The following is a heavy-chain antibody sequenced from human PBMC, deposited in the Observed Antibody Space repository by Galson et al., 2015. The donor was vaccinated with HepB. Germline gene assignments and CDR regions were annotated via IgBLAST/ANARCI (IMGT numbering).Heavy chain of an antibody. CDR1: GFTFSDDW. J-gene: IGHJ4*02. Sequence: SLRLSCAASGFTFSDDWMNWVRQAPGKGLEWDGRIKSKYDNGATDYAAPGKGRCTISRDDSKNTLYLQMNSLEAGGTAVYFCTTDGKVGYDYFDYWGQGTLVTVSS. D-gene: IGHD5-12*01. CDR3: TTDGKVGYDYFDY. CDR2: IKSKYDNGAT. V-gene: IGHV3-15*07.